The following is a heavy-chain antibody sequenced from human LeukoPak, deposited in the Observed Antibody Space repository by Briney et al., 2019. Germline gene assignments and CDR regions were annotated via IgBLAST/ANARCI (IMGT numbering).Heavy chain of an antibody. CDR3: ARVGGVAAAIWGYYYYYMDV. D-gene: IGHD2-2*01. CDR1: GYTFTSYD. V-gene: IGHV1-8*03. Sequence: ASAKVSCKASGYTFTSYDINWVRQATGQGLEWMGWMNPNSGNTGYAQKFQGRVTITRNTSISTAYMELSSLRSEDTAVYYCARVGGVAAAIWGYYYYYMDVWGKGTTVTVSS. CDR2: MNPNSGNT. J-gene: IGHJ6*03.